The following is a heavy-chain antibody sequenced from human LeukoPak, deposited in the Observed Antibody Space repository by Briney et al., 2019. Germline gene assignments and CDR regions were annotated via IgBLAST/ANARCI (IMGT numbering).Heavy chain of an antibody. CDR2: IYTSGST. CDR1: GDSIKNLAYF. D-gene: IGHD3-3*02. V-gene: IGHV4-61*02. Sequence: PSQTLSLTCTVSGDSIKNLAYFWSWIRQPAGKGPEWIGRIYTSGSTNHSPSLESRVTISIDTSKNQVSLDLNSVTAADTAVYYCARGFETISFDYWGQGALVTVSS. CDR3: ARGFETISFDY. J-gene: IGHJ4*02.